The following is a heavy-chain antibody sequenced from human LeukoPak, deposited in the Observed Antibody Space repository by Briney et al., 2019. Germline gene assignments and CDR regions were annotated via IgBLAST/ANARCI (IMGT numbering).Heavy chain of an antibody. V-gene: IGHV3-23*01. CDR3: AKLRLRYFDY. CDR2: ISGSGGST. J-gene: IGHJ4*02. D-gene: IGHD3-9*01. CDR1: GFTFSNYA. Sequence: GGSLRLSCAASGFTFSNYAMHWVRQAPGKGLEWVSAISGSGGSTYYADSVKGRFTISRDNSKNTLYLQMNSLRAEDTAVYYCAKLRLRYFDYWGQGTLVTVSS.